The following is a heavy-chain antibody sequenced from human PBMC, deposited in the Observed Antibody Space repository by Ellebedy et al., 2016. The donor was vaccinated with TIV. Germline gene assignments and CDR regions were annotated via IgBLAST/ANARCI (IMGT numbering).Heavy chain of an antibody. CDR1: VGSFSGYY. CDR2: MNDSGST. J-gene: IGHJ5*02. CDR3: TRGKGYCNNSRCKYNWFDT. Sequence: GSLRLSXAVYVGSFSGYYWNWIRQPPGRGLEWIGEMNDSGSTNYNPSLKSRVTMSIDTSNNQFSLRLTSVTAADTAIYYCTRGKGYCNNSRCKYNWFDTWGQGTLVTVSS. V-gene: IGHV4-34*01. D-gene: IGHD2-2*01.